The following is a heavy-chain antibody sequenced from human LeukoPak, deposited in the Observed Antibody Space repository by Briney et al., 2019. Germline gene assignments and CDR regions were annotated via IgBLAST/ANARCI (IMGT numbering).Heavy chain of an antibody. CDR2: IYYSGST. D-gene: IGHD4-23*01. CDR1: GGSISSYY. Sequence: SSETLSLTCTVSGGSISSYYWSWIRQPPGKGLEWIGYIYYSGSTNYNPSLKSRVTISVDTSKNQFSLKLSSVTAADTAVYYCARGLTVGTVTYFDYWGQGTLVTVSS. V-gene: IGHV4-59*01. J-gene: IGHJ4*02. CDR3: ARGLTVGTVTYFDY.